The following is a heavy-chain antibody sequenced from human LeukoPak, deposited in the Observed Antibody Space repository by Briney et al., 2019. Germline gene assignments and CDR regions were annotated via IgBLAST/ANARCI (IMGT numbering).Heavy chain of an antibody. V-gene: IGHV3-23*01. CDR3: AKGPEIYYGSGSFDY. J-gene: IGHJ4*02. D-gene: IGHD3-10*01. CDR2: ITGSGDNT. CDR1: GFTFSTYA. Sequence: GGSLRLSCAASGFTFSTYAMNWVRQAPGRGLEWVSSITGSGDNTHYADSVKGRFTISRDNSKNTLFLQMNCLRDEDTALYYCAKGPEIYYGSGSFDYWGQGALVTVSS.